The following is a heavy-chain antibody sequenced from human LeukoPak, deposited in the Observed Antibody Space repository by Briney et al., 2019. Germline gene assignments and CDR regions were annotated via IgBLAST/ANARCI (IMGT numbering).Heavy chain of an antibody. Sequence: TGGSLRLSCAASGFTFSSYGMHWVRQAPGKGLEWVAVIWYDGSNKYYADSVKGRFTISRDNSKNTLYLQMNSLRAEDTAVYYCARDTYSSSSYCDYWGQGTLVTVSS. D-gene: IGHD6-6*01. V-gene: IGHV3-33*01. CDR1: GFTFSSYG. J-gene: IGHJ4*02. CDR2: IWYDGSNK. CDR3: ARDTYSSSSYCDY.